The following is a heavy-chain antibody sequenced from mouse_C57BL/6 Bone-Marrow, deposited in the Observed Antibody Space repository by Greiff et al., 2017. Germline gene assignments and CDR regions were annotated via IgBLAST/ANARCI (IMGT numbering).Heavy chain of an antibody. CDR2: IHPNSGST. Sequence: QVQLKQPGAELVKPGASVKLSCKASGYTFTSYWMHWVKQRPGQGLEWIGMIHPNSGSTNYNEKFKSKATLTVDKSSSTAYMQLSSLTSDDSAVYYCASSYWYFDVWGTGTTVTVSS. CDR1: GYTFTSYW. J-gene: IGHJ1*03. V-gene: IGHV1-64*01. CDR3: ASSYWYFDV.